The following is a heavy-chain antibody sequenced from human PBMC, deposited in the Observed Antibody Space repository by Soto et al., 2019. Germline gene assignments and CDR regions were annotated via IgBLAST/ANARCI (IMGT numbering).Heavy chain of an antibody. V-gene: IGHV3-64D*06. CDR1: GFTFSSFS. Sequence: GGSLRLSCSASGFTFSSFSMHWVRQSPGKGLEYVSHMSSDGGRIYYADSVKGRFTISRDNSKNMLYLQMSSLRPDDSAVYYCVKSRGGANYDSFDWGQGTQVTVSS. CDR3: VKSRGGANYDSFD. J-gene: IGHJ4*02. D-gene: IGHD4-4*01. CDR2: MSSDGGRI.